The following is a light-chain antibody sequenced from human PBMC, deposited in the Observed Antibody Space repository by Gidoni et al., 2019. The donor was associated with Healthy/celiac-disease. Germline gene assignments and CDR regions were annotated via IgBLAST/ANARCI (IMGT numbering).Light chain of an antibody. V-gene: IGKV3-20*01. CDR1: QSVTSSY. CDR2: GAS. Sequence: EIVLTPSPGTLSLSPGETATLSCRASQSVTSSYLAWYQQKPGQAYQLLIYGASNRATGIPDRFSGSGSGTDFTLTISRLEPEDFAVYYCQLDGSSPTFGQGTKVEIK. J-gene: IGKJ1*01. CDR3: QLDGSSPT.